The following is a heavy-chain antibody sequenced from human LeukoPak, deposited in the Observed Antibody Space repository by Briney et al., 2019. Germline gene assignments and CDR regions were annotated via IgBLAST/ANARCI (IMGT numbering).Heavy chain of an antibody. D-gene: IGHD6-6*01. V-gene: IGHV1-2*02. CDR3: ASGTSIAARSDPYYLDY. CDR1: GYTFTGYC. J-gene: IGHJ4*02. Sequence: ASVKVSCKASGYTFTGYCMHWVRQAPGQGLEWMGWINPNSGGTNYAQKFQGRVTMTRDTSISTAYMELSRLRSDGTAVYYCASGTSIAARSDPYYLDYWGQGTLVTVSS. CDR2: INPNSGGT.